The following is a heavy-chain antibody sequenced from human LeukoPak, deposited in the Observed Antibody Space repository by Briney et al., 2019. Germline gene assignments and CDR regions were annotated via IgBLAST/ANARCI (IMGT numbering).Heavy chain of an antibody. CDR2: INKGGSYM. V-gene: IGHV3-21*01. J-gene: IGHJ4*02. CDR1: GFSLSTSG. Sequence: SGPALVKPTQTLTLTCTFSGFSLSTSGMCVSWIRQAPGKGLEWVSAINKGGSYMAYADSVKGRFTVSRDNAKNSLFLQMNNLRVEDTAVYFCAREVLIVLEPAANTIDYWGQGTRVTVSS. D-gene: IGHD2-2*01. CDR3: AREVLIVLEPAANTIDY.